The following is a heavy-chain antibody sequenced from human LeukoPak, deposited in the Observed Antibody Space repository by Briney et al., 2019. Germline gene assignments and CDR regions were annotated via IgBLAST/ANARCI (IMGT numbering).Heavy chain of an antibody. J-gene: IGHJ4*02. CDR1: GFSFSGHW. CDR2: ISPTGSTT. Sequence: PGGSLRLSCTASGFSFSGHWMHWARQLPGKGLVWVSRISPTGSTTSYADSVKGRFTISRDNAKNTLYLQMNSLRAEDTAVYYCVPEEKYSSGWYYFDYWGQGTLVTVSS. CDR3: VPEEKYSSGWYYFDY. V-gene: IGHV3-74*01. D-gene: IGHD6-19*01.